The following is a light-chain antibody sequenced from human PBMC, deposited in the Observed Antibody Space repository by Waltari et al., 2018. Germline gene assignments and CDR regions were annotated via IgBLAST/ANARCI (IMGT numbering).Light chain of an antibody. CDR3: YSTDGSGNHRV. V-gene: IGLV3-10*01. CDR1: ALSKKY. J-gene: IGLJ2*01. CDR2: EDT. Sequence: SYELTQPPSVSVSPGQTARITCSGDALSKKYAYWYQQKSGQAPVRVIYEDTKRPSGTPWRFSGSRSGTMATLTITGAQVEDEADYYCYSTDGSGNHRVFGGGTKVTVL.